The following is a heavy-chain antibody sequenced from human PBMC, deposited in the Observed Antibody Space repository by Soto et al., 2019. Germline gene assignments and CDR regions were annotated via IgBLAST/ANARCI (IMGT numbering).Heavy chain of an antibody. CDR3: AKEPFDFWSGSPPVNNWFDP. D-gene: IGHD3-3*01. CDR1: GFTFSSYA. Sequence: PGGSLRLSCAASGFTFSSYAMSWVRQAPGKGLEWVSAISGSGGSTYYADSVKGRFTISRDNSKNTLYLQMNSLRAEDTAVYYCAKEPFDFWSGSPPVNNWFDPWGQGTLVTVSS. J-gene: IGHJ5*02. V-gene: IGHV3-23*01. CDR2: ISGSGGST.